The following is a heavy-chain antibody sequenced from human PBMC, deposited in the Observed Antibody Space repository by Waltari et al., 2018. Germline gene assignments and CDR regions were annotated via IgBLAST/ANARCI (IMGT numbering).Heavy chain of an antibody. V-gene: IGHV4-34*01. CDR3: ARGEYSSSPVLDYYYYYGMDV. J-gene: IGHJ6*02. Sequence: VQLQQSGAGLLKPSETLSLTCAVYGGSFSGYSWTGIRPPPGKGPEWIGEINHSGSTNYNPSLKSRVTISVDTSKNQFSLKLSSVTAADTAVYYCARGEYSSSPVLDYYYYYGMDVWGQGTTVTVSS. CDR2: INHSGST. CDR1: GGSFSGYS. D-gene: IGHD6-6*01.